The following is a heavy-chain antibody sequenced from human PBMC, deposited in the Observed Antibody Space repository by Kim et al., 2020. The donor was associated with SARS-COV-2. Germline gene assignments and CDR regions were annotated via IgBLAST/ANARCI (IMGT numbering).Heavy chain of an antibody. CDR1: GYTFTSYG. Sequence: ASVKVSCKASGYTFTSYGISWVRQAPGQGLEWMGWISAYNGNTNYAQKLQGRVTMTTDTSTSTAYMELRSLRSDDTAVYYCARASEDIVVVVAATEGYYYYGMDVWGQGTTVTVSS. CDR2: ISAYNGNT. J-gene: IGHJ6*02. CDR3: ARASEDIVVVVAATEGYYYYGMDV. V-gene: IGHV1-18*01. D-gene: IGHD2-15*01.